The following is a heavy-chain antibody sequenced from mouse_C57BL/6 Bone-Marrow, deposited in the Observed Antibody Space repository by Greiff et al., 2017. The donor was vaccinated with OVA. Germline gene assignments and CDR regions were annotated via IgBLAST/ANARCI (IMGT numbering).Heavy chain of an antibody. CDR3: ARGDYYGSRNWYFDV. D-gene: IGHD1-1*01. V-gene: IGHV1-7*01. CDR1: GYTFTSYW. Sequence: QVQLQQPGAELVKPGASVKMSCKASGYTFTSYWMHWVKQRPGQGLEWIGYINPSSGYTKYNQKFKDKATLTADKSSSTAYMQLSSLTYEDSAVYYCARGDYYGSRNWYFDVWGTGTTVTVSS. J-gene: IGHJ1*03. CDR2: INPSSGYT.